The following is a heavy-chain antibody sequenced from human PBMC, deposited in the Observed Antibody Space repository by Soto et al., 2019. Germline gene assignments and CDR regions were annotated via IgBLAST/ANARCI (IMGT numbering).Heavy chain of an antibody. CDR1: GLTFSRYS. D-gene: IGHD3-10*01. Sequence: EVQLVESGGGLVQRGGSLRLSCAASGLTFSRYSMNWVRQAPGKRLEWVSYISSSSSTIYHADSLKGRFTISTDNANNSLDLQMNSLKAEDTAVYYCAFGEESRYYYYGMDVWGQGTTVTVSS. V-gene: IGHV3-48*01. CDR3: AFGEESRYYYYGMDV. CDR2: ISSSSSTI. J-gene: IGHJ6*02.